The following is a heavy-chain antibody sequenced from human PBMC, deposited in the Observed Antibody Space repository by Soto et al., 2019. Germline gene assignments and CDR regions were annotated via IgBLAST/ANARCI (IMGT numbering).Heavy chain of an antibody. Sequence: PSETLSLTCTVSGGSISSGGYYWSWIRQHPGKGLEWIGYIYYSGSTYYNPSLKSRVTISVDTSKNQFSLKLSSVTAADTAVYYCARTSVGYRVKYNCFDPWGQGTLVPVSS. CDR1: GGSISSGGYY. J-gene: IGHJ5*02. V-gene: IGHV4-31*03. CDR2: IYYSGST. D-gene: IGHD5-12*01. CDR3: ARTSVGYRVKYNCFDP.